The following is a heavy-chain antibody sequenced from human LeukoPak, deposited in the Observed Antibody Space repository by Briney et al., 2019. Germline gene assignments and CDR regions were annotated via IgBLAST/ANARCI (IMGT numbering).Heavy chain of an antibody. CDR3: AKDVYGDYGGLDY. Sequence: GGSLRLSCAASGFPFSTYAMSWVRQAPGKGLEWVSSIRGSDGSTYYADSVKGRFAISRDNSKNTLYLQMNSLRAEDTAIYYCAKDVYGDYGGLDYWGQGTLVTVSS. V-gene: IGHV3-23*01. D-gene: IGHD4-17*01. CDR1: GFPFSTYA. J-gene: IGHJ4*02. CDR2: IRGSDGST.